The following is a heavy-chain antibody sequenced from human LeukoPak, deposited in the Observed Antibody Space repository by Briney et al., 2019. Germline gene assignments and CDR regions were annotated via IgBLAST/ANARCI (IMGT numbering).Heavy chain of an antibody. CDR2: MNPNSGNT. V-gene: IGHV1-8*03. J-gene: IGHJ6*03. CDR1: GYTFTGYY. D-gene: IGHD2-15*01. CDR3: ARGETPLRDYYYYYMDV. Sequence: ASVKVSCKASGYTFTGYYMHWVRQAPGQRLEWMGWMNPNSGNTGYAQKFQGRVTITRNTSISTAYMELSSLRSEDTAVYYCARGETPLRDYYYYYMDVWGKGTTVTVSS.